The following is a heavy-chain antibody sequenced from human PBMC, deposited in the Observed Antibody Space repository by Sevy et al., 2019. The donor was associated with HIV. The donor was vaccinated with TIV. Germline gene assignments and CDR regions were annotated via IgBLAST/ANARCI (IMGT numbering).Heavy chain of an antibody. CDR2: XDPXSGGT. CDR3: ARDQVVTPLVXXXXDX. Sequence: ASVKVSCKASGYTXTGYYMHWVRQAPGQGLEWMGWXDPXSGGTNYAQKFQGRVTMTRDTSISTAYMELSRLGSDDTALYFCARDQVVTPLVXXXXDXXGXXTLLTVSS. D-gene: IGHD2-15*01. J-gene: IGHJ4*02. V-gene: IGHV1-2*02. CDR1: GYTXTGYY.